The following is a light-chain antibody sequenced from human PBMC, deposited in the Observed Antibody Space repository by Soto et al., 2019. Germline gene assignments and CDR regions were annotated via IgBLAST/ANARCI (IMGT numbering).Light chain of an antibody. Sequence: DIQLTQSPSSLSASVGDRVSITCRASQNVGNHFNCYRQKTGQAPKLLVSRASILQSGLPSGFSGRGSGTDFTLTISSLQAEDFATYYCHQTFFSPPPFGQGTRVEIK. CDR1: QNVGNH. CDR2: RAS. J-gene: IGKJ1*01. CDR3: HQTFFSPPP. V-gene: IGKV1-39*01.